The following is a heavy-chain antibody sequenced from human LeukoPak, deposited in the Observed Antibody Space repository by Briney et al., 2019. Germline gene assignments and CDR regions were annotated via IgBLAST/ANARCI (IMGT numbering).Heavy chain of an antibody. J-gene: IGHJ3*02. CDR2: IYYSGST. V-gene: IGHV4-59*06. Sequence: SQTLSLTCTVSGGSISSYYWSWIRQPPGKGLEWIGYIYYSGSTYYNPSLKSRVTISVDTSKNQFSLKLSSVTAADTAVYYCARNLRLRLGELSLSSRFAFDIWGQGTMVTVSS. D-gene: IGHD3-16*02. CDR3: ARNLRLRLGELSLSSRFAFDI. CDR1: GGSISSYY.